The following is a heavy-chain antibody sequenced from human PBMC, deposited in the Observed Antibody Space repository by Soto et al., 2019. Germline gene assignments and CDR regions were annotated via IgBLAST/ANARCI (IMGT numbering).Heavy chain of an antibody. CDR1: GGSISSYY. J-gene: IGHJ6*02. CDR2: IYYSGST. Sequence: QVQLQESGPGLVKPSETLSLTCTVSGGSISSYYWSWIRQPPGKGLEWIGYIYYSGSTNYNPSLNIRVTTAVDTSKNQFSLKLSSVTAADTAVYYCARDRSSGWDYYYYGMDVLCQGTTVTVSS. CDR3: ARDRSSGWDYYYYGMDV. V-gene: IGHV4-59*01. D-gene: IGHD6-19*01.